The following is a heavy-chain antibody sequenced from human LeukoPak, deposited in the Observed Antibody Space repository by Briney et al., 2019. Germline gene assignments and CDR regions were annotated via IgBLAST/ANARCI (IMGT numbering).Heavy chain of an antibody. CDR3: AREGYSTGWYFFDN. Sequence: GGCLRLSCEAYGFSLNSYWMHWVRQAPGEGPVWVSRISVDGRSTAYADSVKGRFTISRDNAKNTLYLGMNSLRADDTAVYYCAREGYSTGWYFFDNWGRGTRVTVSS. V-gene: IGHV3-74*03. D-gene: IGHD6-13*01. J-gene: IGHJ4*02. CDR2: ISVDGRST. CDR1: GFSLNSYW.